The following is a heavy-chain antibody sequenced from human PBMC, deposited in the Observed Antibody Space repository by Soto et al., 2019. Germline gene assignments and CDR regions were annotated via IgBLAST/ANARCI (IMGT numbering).Heavy chain of an antibody. D-gene: IGHD2-2*01. CDR3: ARGGRVDIVVVPAAISP. CDR1: GYTFTSYD. Sequence: QVQLVQSGAEVKKPGASVKVSCKASGYTFTSYDINWVRQATGQGLEWMGWMNPNSGNTGYAQKFQGRVTMTRNTSISTAYMELSSLRSEDTAVYYCARGGRVDIVVVPAAISPWGQGTLVTVSS. CDR2: MNPNSGNT. J-gene: IGHJ5*02. V-gene: IGHV1-8*01.